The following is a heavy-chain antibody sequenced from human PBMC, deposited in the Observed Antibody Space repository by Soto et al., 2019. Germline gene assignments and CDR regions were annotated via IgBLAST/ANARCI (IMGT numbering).Heavy chain of an antibody. V-gene: IGHV3-23*01. D-gene: IGHD2-15*01. CDR1: GFTFSSYA. CDR3: AKRRGAGGHFDY. CDR2: VSIGGST. Sequence: GESLKISCAASGFTFSSYAMGWVRQGPGKGPEWVAVVSIGGSTHYADSVRGRFTISRDDSKNTLSLQMNSLTAEDTAVYFCAKRRGAGGHFDYWGQGALVTVSS. J-gene: IGHJ4*02.